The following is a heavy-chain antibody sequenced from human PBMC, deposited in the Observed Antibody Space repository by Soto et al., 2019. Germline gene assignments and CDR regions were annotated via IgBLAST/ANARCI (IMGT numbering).Heavy chain of an antibody. J-gene: IGHJ6*02. CDR3: ARSGWNSPYYAHGLDV. CDR2: ISPYTGHT. D-gene: IGHD6-19*01. CDR1: GYTFTAYG. Sequence: QVDLVQSGAEVKKPGASVKVACQTSGYTFTAYGITWVRQAQGQGLELVGWISPYTGHTKYAEKFEGRVTMTTDLSTGTASMELRSLKSDDTAVYYCARSGWNSPYYAHGLDVWGQGTTGTVSS. V-gene: IGHV1-18*01.